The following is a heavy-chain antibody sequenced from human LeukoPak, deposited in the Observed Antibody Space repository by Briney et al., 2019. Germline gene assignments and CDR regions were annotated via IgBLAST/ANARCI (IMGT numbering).Heavy chain of an antibody. J-gene: IGHJ3*02. CDR2: IWHDGRNK. V-gene: IGHV3-33*01. CDR3: ARGRSITLLRGVAMSDGFDI. Sequence: GRSLRLSCATSGFTFNKYGMHWVRQAPGKGLEWVAVIWHDGRNKYYADSVKGRFTISRDNAKNLLFLQMNGLRAEDTAVYYCARGRSITLLRGVAMSDGFDIWGQGAMVAVSS. D-gene: IGHD3-10*01. CDR1: GFTFNKYG.